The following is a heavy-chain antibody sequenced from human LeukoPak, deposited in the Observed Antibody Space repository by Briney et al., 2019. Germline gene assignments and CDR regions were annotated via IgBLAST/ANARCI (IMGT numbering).Heavy chain of an antibody. J-gene: IGHJ4*02. Sequence: ASVKVSCKASGYTFTNYGISWVRQAPGQGLEWMGWISSYNGNTNYAQKFQGWVTMTRDTSISTAYMELSRLRSDDTAVYYCARATPRIAVAGTRSYFDYWGQGTLVTVSS. CDR2: ISSYNGNT. CDR1: GYTFTNYG. CDR3: ARATPRIAVAGTRSYFDY. V-gene: IGHV1-18*01. D-gene: IGHD6-19*01.